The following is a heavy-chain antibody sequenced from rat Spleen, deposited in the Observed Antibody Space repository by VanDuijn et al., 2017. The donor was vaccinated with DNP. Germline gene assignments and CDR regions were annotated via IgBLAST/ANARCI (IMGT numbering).Heavy chain of an antibody. D-gene: IGHD5-1*01. J-gene: IGHJ3*01. V-gene: IGHV4-2*01. CDR3: VTRGTGSDNWFAH. CDR2: IKQDSTII. Sequence: EVKLVESGGGLVQPGGSLKLSCAASGFNLNDYWMGWVRQAPGKGLEWMGEIKQDSTIINHNPSLRDRFTISRDNAQNSLYLQMNNLGSEDTAIYYCVTRGTGSDNWFAHWGQGTLVTVSS. CDR1: GFNLNDYW.